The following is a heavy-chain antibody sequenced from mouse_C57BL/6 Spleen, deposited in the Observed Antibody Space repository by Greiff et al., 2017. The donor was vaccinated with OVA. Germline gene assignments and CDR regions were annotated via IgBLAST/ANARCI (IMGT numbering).Heavy chain of an antibody. V-gene: IGHV1-63*01. J-gene: IGHJ2*01. CDR3: AMGRDSSGYPFY. CDR1: GYTFTNYW. D-gene: IGHD3-2*02. CDR2: IYPGGGYT. Sequence: QVQLKQSGAELVRPGTSVKMSCKASGYTFTNYWIGWAKQRPGHGLEWIGDIYPGGGYTNYNEKFKGKATLTADKSSSTAYMQFSSLTSEDSAIYYCAMGRDSSGYPFYWGQGTTLTVSS.